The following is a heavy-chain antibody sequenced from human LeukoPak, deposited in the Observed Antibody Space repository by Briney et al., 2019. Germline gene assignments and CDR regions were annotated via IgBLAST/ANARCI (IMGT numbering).Heavy chain of an antibody. CDR2: VNAGNGNT. D-gene: IGHD2-2*01. V-gene: IGHV1-3*01. J-gene: IGHJ4*02. CDR1: GYTFTSYA. Sequence: ASVKVSCKASGYTFTSYAMHWVRQAPGQRLEWMGWVNAGNGNTKYSQKFQGRVTITRDTSASTAYMELSSLRSEDTAVYYCARDYCSSTSCYGDGLDYWGQGTLVTVSS. CDR3: ARDYCSSTSCYGDGLDY.